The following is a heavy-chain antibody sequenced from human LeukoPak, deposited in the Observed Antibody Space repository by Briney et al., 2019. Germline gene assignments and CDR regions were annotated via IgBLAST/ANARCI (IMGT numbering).Heavy chain of an antibody. Sequence: GGSLRLSYAASGFALSSHWMTWVRQVPGRGPEWVANVNRDGSETYYLDSVKGRFTISKDNAKNSLYLQMNSLRAEDTALYHCARNNGMDVWGQGTTVIVSS. V-gene: IGHV3-7*03. CDR3: ARNNGMDV. CDR2: VNRDGSET. J-gene: IGHJ6*02. CDR1: GFALSSHW.